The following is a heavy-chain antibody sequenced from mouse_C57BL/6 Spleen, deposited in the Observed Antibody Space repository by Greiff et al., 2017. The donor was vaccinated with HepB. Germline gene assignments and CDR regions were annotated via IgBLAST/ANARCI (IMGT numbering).Heavy chain of an antibody. J-gene: IGHJ2*01. Sequence: EVQLLQSGGGLVQPGASMKLSCAASGFTFSAAWMDWVRQSPEKGLEWVAEIRNKANNNATYYAESVKGRFTISRNDSKSSVYLQMDGLRAEDTGIYYCTTGTDYWGQGTTLTVSS. CDR1: GFTFSAAW. D-gene: IGHD4-1*01. CDR2: IRNKANNNAT. CDR3: TTGTDY. V-gene: IGHV6-6*01.